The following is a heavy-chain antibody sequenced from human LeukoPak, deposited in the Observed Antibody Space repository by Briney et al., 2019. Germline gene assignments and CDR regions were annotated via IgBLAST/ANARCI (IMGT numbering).Heavy chain of an antibody. D-gene: IGHD3-22*01. CDR2: INHSGST. CDR3: ARRCTFSGCAY. J-gene: IGHJ4*02. Sequence: SETLPLTCTVSGGSISSSSYYWSWIRQPPGKGLEWIGEINHSGSTNYNPSLKSRVTISVDTSKNQFSLKLSSVTAADTAVYYCARRCTFSGCAYWGQGTLVTVSS. CDR1: GGSISSSSYY. V-gene: IGHV4-39*07.